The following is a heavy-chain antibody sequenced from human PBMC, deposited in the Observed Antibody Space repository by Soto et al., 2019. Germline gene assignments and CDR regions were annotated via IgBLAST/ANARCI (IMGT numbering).Heavy chain of an antibody. CDR3: ARGNDPSANDAFDI. CDR1: GYSFTSYD. CDR2: MNPNSGNT. V-gene: IGHV1-8*01. J-gene: IGHJ3*02. Sequence: ASVKVSCKASGYSFTSYDINWVRQATGQGLEWMGWMNPNSGNTGYAQKFQGRVTMTRNTSISTAYMELSSPRSEDTAVYYCARGNDPSANDAFDIWGQGTMVTVS.